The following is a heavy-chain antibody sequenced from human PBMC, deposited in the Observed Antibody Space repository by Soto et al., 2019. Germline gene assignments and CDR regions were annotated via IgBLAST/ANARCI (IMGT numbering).Heavy chain of an antibody. CDR2: IIPIFGTA. J-gene: IGHJ6*02. CDR1: GGTFSSYA. V-gene: IGHV1-69*13. CDR3: ARRRGSSGSYYYYGMDV. Sequence: SVKVPCKASGGTFSSYAISWVRQAPGQGLEWMGGIIPIFGTANYAQKFQGRVTITADESTSTAYMELSSLRSEDTAVYYCARRRGSSGSYYYYGMDVWGQGTTVTVSS. D-gene: IGHD1-26*01.